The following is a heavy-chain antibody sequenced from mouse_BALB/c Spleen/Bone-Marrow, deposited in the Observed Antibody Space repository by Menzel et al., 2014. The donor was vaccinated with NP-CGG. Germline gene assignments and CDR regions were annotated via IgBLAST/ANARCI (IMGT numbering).Heavy chain of an antibody. V-gene: IGHV1-31*01. D-gene: IGHD2-14*01. Sequence: EVQVVESGPELVKPGASVKISCKASGYSLTGYYIHWVKQSHVKSLEWIGRINPYNGATDYNQNFKDKATLTVDKSSSTAYMEFHSLTSEDSAVYYCTKNYRYDGALDYWGQGTSVTVSS. J-gene: IGHJ4*01. CDR3: TKNYRYDGALDY. CDR2: INPYNGAT. CDR1: GYSLTGYY.